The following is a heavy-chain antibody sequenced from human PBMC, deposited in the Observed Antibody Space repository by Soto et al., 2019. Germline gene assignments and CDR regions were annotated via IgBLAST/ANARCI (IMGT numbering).Heavy chain of an antibody. CDR1: GGTFSSYA. J-gene: IGHJ4*02. V-gene: IGHV1-69*06. CDR2: IIPIFGTA. Sequence: SVKVSCKASGGTFSSYAISWVRQAPGQGLEGMGGIIPIFGTANYAQQFQGRVTITADKSTSTDYMELSSLSSEDTAVYYCARAGSSGWYGDDYWGQGTLVTVSS. CDR3: ARAGSSGWYGDDY. D-gene: IGHD6-19*01.